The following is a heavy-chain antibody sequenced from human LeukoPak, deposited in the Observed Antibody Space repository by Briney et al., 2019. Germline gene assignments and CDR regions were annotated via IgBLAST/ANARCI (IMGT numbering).Heavy chain of an antibody. J-gene: IGHJ2*01. Sequence: SETLSLTCAVYGGSFSGYYWSWIRQPPGKGLEGMGEINHSGSTNYNPSLKSRVTISVDTSKNQFSLKLSSVTAADTAVYYCARGKRPSYFDLWGRGTLVTVSS. CDR2: INHSGST. CDR1: GGSFSGYY. V-gene: IGHV4-34*01. CDR3: ARGKRPSYFDL.